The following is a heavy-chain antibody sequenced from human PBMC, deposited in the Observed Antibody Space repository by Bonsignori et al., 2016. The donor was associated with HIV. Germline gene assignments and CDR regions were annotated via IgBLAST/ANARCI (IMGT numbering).Heavy chain of an antibody. CDR3: ARDWGDVFTQTFYSVSSGFCMDS. D-gene: IGHD3-22*01. J-gene: IGHJ4*02. Sequence: QVQLVESGGGVVQPGGSLRLSCAASGFTFSNYGIHWVRQAPGKGLEWVAFIRYDGSNTYYADSVKGRFTISRDNSKNTLYLQMNSLRVGDTAVYYCARDWGDVFTQTFYSVSSGFCMDSWGQGTLVTVSS. V-gene: IGHV3-30*02. CDR2: IRYDGSNT. CDR1: GFTFSNYG.